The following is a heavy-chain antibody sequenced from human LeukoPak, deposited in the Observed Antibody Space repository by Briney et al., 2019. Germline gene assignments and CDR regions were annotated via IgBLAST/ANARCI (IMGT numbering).Heavy chain of an antibody. CDR3: ARLSAAVHLGAFDL. CDR2: IHTSGSN. Sequence: SETLSLTCAVYGGSFSDYYWTWIRQTPGKGLEWIGYIHTSGSNNQYPSLKSRVTISVDKSKNHFSLRLTSETAADTAVYYCARLSAAVHLGAFDLWGQGTMVTVSS. J-gene: IGHJ3*01. V-gene: IGHV4-4*09. CDR1: GGSFSDYY. D-gene: IGHD3-3*01.